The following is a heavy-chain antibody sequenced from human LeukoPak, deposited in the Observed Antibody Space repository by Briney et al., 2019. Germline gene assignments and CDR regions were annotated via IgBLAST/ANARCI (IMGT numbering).Heavy chain of an antibody. Sequence: SGESLKISCKGSGYSFTSYWIGWVRQMPGKGLEWMGLIYPGDSDTRYSPSFQGQVTISADKSISTAYLQWSSLKASDTAMYYCAKKYSSSWYEAPFDYWGQGTLVTVSS. CDR2: IYPGDSDT. CDR3: AKKYSSSWYEAPFDY. V-gene: IGHV5-51*01. CDR1: GYSFTSYW. D-gene: IGHD6-13*01. J-gene: IGHJ4*02.